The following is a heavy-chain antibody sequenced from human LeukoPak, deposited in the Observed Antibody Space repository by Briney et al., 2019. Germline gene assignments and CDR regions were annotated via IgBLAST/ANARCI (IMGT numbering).Heavy chain of an antibody. J-gene: IGHJ6*02. CDR2: ISYDGSNK. D-gene: IGHD3-10*01. V-gene: IGHV3-30*03. Sequence: GGSLRLSCAASGFTFSSYGMHWVRQAPGKGLEWVAVISYDGSNKYYADSVKGRFTISRDNSKNTLYLQMNSLRAEDTAVYYCAREEGVGSGSYESYYYYGMDVWGQGTTVTVSS. CDR1: GFTFSSYG. CDR3: AREEGVGSGSYESYYYYGMDV.